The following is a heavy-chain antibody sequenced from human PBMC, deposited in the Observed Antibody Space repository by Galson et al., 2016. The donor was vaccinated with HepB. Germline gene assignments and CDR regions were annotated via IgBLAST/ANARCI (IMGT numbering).Heavy chain of an antibody. Sequence: SLRLSCAVSGFTFSSYSVNWVRQAPGKGLEWVSSISGSTTYRYYADSVKGRFTISRDNAKNSLFLQMNSLRAEDTAVYYCARERGYDFWSGYYPPHKYGMDVWGQGTTVTVSS. CDR2: ISGSTTYR. V-gene: IGHV3-21*01. J-gene: IGHJ6*02. CDR3: ARERGYDFWSGYYPPHKYGMDV. CDR1: GFTFSSYS. D-gene: IGHD3-3*01.